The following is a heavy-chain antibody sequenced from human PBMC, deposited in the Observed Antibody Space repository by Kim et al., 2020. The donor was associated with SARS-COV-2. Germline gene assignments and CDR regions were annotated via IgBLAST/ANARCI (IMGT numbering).Heavy chain of an antibody. V-gene: IGHV3-30*18. J-gene: IGHJ4*02. CDR3: AKGTFSSWDYFDY. CDR2: ISYDGSNK. D-gene: IGHD6-13*01. CDR1: GFTFSSYG. Sequence: GGSLRLSCAASGFTFSSYGMHWVRQAPGKGLEWVAVISYDGSNKYYADSVKGRFTISRDNSKNTLYLQMNSLRAEDTAVYYCAKGTFSSWDYFDYWGQGTLVTVSS.